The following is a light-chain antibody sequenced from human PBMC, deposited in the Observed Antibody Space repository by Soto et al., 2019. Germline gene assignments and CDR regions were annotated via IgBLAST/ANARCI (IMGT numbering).Light chain of an antibody. CDR2: AAS. V-gene: IGKV1-39*01. CDR3: QQSYSTLWT. Sequence: DIQMTQSPSSLSASVGDRVTITCRASQSISSYFNWYQQKPGKAPKLLIYAASSLQSGGPSRFSGSASGTDFTLTISSLQPEDFAAYYCQQSYSTLWTFGQGTRVEIK. CDR1: QSISSY. J-gene: IGKJ1*01.